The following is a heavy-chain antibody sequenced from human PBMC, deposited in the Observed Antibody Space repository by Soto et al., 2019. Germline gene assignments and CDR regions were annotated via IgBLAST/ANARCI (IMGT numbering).Heavy chain of an antibody. CDR3: AKDLGTSFGVVIRKAVKCDY. Sequence: EVQLLESGGGLVQPGGSLRLSCAASGFTFSSYAMSWVRQAPGKGLEWVSAISGSGGSTYYADSVKGRFTISRDNSKNTLYLQMNSLRAEDTAVYYCAKDLGTSFGVVIRKAVKCDYWGQGTLVTVSS. CDR1: GFTFSSYA. D-gene: IGHD3-3*01. J-gene: IGHJ4*02. CDR2: ISGSGGST. V-gene: IGHV3-23*01.